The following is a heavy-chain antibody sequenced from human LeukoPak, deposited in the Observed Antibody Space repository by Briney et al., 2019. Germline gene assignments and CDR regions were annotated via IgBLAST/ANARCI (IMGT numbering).Heavy chain of an antibody. V-gene: IGHV1-2*02. CDR2: INPNSGGR. J-gene: IGHJ5*02. D-gene: IGHD3-3*01. Sequence: GASVKVCFKTSGYTFTGHYMHLVRQAPGQGLEWMGWINPNSGGRTYAQEFQGRVTMTRDTSISTAYMELSRMRSDDTAVYYCARVLGDFWGQAGFDPWGPGNLVTVSS. CDR1: GYTFTGHY. CDR3: ARVLGDFWGQAGFDP.